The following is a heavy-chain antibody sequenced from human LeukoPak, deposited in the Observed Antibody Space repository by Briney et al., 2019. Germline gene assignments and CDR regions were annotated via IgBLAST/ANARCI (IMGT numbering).Heavy chain of an antibody. V-gene: IGHV4-39*01. Sequence: SETLSLTCTVSGGSISSSSYYWSWIRQPPEKGLDWIGEITRTGRINYNPALKGRVTMSLDTSTNQFSLELSSMTAADTAVYYCARLFDWGSDHWYFDLWGRGTLVTVSS. D-gene: IGHD3-9*01. CDR2: ITRTGRI. J-gene: IGHJ2*01. CDR1: GGSISSSSYY. CDR3: ARLFDWGSDHWYFDL.